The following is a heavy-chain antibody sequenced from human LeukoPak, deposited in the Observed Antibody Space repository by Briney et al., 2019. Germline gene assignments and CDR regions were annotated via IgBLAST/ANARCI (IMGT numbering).Heavy chain of an antibody. CDR3: ARTIQSYYYYYMDV. J-gene: IGHJ6*03. CDR2: IIPIFGTA. Sequence: GASVKASSKASGGTFSSYAISWVRQAPGQGLEWMGGIIPIFGTANYAQKFQGRVTITADESTSTAYMELSSLRSEDTAVYYCARTIQSYYYYYMDVWGKGTTVTVSS. CDR1: GGTFSSYA. V-gene: IGHV1-69*13. D-gene: IGHD4-11*01.